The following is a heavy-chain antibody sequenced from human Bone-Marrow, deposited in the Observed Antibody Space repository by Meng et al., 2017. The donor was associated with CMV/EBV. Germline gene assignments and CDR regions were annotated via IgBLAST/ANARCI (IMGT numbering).Heavy chain of an antibody. Sequence: GESLKISCAASGFMFVTYGMHWVRQAPGKGLEWVAYIQYDGTSKYYADSVQGRFTISRDNSKDTLYLYMNDLRGEDAAVYYCAYYSSSGYYFDYWGQGILVTVSS. CDR1: GFMFVTYG. V-gene: IGHV3-30*02. CDR2: IQYDGTSK. D-gene: IGHD2-2*01. J-gene: IGHJ4*02. CDR3: AYYSSSGYYFDY.